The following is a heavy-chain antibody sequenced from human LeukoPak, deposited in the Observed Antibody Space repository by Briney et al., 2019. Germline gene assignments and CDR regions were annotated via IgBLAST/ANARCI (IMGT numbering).Heavy chain of an antibody. CDR2: INPNSGGT. D-gene: IGHD2-2*01. Sequence: ASVKVSCKASGYTFTGYYMHWVRQAPGQGGEWMGWINPNSGGTNYAKKFQGRVTMTRDTSISTAYMELSRLRSDDTAVYYCESSYIVVVPAAMGFDPWGQGTLVTVSS. CDR3: ESSYIVVVPAAMGFDP. CDR1: GYTFTGYY. J-gene: IGHJ5*02. V-gene: IGHV1-2*02.